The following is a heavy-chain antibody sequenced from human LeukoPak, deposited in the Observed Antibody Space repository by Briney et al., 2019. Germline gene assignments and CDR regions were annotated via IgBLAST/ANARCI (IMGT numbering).Heavy chain of an antibody. J-gene: IGHJ4*02. V-gene: IGHV3-23*01. CDR1: GFTFSSYA. CDR2: ISGSGGST. D-gene: IGHD3-22*01. Sequence: GGSLRLSCAAPGFTFSSYAMSWVRQAPGKGLEWVSAISGSGGSTYYADSVKGRFTISRDNSKNTLYLQMNSLRAEDTAVYYCAKGHYYDSSGYYYDYWGQGTLVTVSS. CDR3: AKGHYYDSSGYYYDY.